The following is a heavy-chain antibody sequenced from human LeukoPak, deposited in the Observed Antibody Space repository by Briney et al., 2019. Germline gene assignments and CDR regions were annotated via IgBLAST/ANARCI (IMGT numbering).Heavy chain of an antibody. J-gene: IGHJ6*02. CDR2: IYTSGST. V-gene: IGHV4-4*07. Sequence: PSETMSPTCTVSGGSISSYYWSWIRQPAGKGLEWIGRIYTSGSTNYNPSLKSRVTMSVDTSKNQFSLKLSSVTAADTAVYYCARDWFLWFGDFHIIYYGMDVWGQGTTVTVSS. D-gene: IGHD3-10*01. CDR1: GGSISSYY. CDR3: ARDWFLWFGDFHIIYYGMDV.